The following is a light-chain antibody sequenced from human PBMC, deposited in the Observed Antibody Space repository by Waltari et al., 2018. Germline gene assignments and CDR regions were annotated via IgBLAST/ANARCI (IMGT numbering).Light chain of an antibody. CDR2: DNN. CDR1: SSNLGNYL. Sequence: QSVLPQPPSASAAPGQRGTISCSGSSSNLGNYLLSWYHQLPGATPKLLIYDNNKRPSGIPDRFSASKSGTSATLDITGLQIGDEADYYCATWDNSLTAVVFGGGTKLTVL. CDR3: ATWDNSLTAVV. V-gene: IGLV1-51*01. J-gene: IGLJ2*01.